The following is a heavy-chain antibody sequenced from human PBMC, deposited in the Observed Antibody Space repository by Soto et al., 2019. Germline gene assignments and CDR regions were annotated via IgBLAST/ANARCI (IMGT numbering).Heavy chain of an antibody. CDR2: ISSSSSYI. D-gene: IGHD6-19*01. CDR3: ASGAVAGLDY. CDR1: GFTFSSYS. V-gene: IGHV3-21*01. J-gene: IGHJ4*02. Sequence: LRLSCAASGFTFSSYSMNWVRQSPGKGLEWVSSISSSSSYIYYADSVKGRFTISRDNAKNSLYLQMNSLRAEDTAVYYCASGAVAGLDYWGQGTLVTVSS.